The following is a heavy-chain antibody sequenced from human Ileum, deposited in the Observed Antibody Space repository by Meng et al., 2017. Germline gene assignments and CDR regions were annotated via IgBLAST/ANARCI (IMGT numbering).Heavy chain of an antibody. Sequence: VQLVEGGAEVRKSEALLQVCGKASGCTFSSFASSWVRQAPEQGLEWMGRIIPIFGSADYAQKFQGRVTITAAKSTSTAYMELSSLRSEDTAVYYCARVAAAGRNWGQGTLVTVSS. D-gene: IGHD6-13*01. V-gene: IGHV1-69*06. CDR3: ARVAAAGRN. CDR1: GCTFSSFA. J-gene: IGHJ4*02. CDR2: IIPIFGSA.